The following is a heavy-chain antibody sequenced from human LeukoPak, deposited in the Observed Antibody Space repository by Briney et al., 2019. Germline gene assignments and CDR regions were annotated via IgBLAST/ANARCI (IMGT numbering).Heavy chain of an antibody. CDR2: INPNSGGT. CDR3: ARVRVGEDLDY. J-gene: IGHJ4*02. CDR1: GYTFTGYY. Sequence: ASVKVSCKASGYTFTGYYIHWVRQAPGQGLEWMGWINPNSGGTNYAQKFQGRVTMTRDASISAAYMELSRLTSDDTAVYYCARVRVGEDLDYWDQGTLVTVSS. V-gene: IGHV1-2*02. D-gene: IGHD3-16*01.